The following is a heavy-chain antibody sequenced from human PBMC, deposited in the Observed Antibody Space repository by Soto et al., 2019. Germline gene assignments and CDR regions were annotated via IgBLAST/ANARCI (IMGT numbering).Heavy chain of an antibody. V-gene: IGHV4-31*03. Sequence: QVQLQESGPGLVKPSQTLSLTCTVSGGSISSGGYYWSWIRQHPGKGLEWIGYIYYSGSTYYNPSRKSRVTISVHTSKNQFSLKLSSVTAADMSGYYCARFGGDSSGYYFDGWGQGTLVTVSS. D-gene: IGHD3-22*01. CDR1: GGSISSGGYY. CDR2: IYYSGST. CDR3: ARFGGDSSGYYFDG. J-gene: IGHJ4*02.